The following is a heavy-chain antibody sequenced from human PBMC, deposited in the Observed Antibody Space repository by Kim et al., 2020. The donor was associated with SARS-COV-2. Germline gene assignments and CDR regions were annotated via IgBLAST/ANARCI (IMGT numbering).Heavy chain of an antibody. CDR1: GFTFSSYS. CDR2: ISSSSSYI. Sequence: GGSLRLSCAASGFTFSSYSMNWVRQAPGKGLEWVSSISSSSSYIYYADSVKGRFTISRDNAKNSLYLQMNSLRAEDTAVYYCARDPDGSYFDYWGQGTLVTVSS. CDR3: ARDPDGSYFDY. J-gene: IGHJ4*02. V-gene: IGHV3-21*01. D-gene: IGHD5-12*01.